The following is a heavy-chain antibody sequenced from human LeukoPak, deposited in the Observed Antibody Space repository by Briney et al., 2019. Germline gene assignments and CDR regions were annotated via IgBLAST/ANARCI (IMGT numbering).Heavy chain of an antibody. CDR2: IRPHCGGT. CDR1: GFTSIAHC. J-gene: IGHJ3*02. Sequence: ASVKVSCKASGFTSIAHCIHWVRQAPGQGLEWMGWIRPHCGGTKFAQNFQGRVTMTRDTSINTVYMELSGLRSDDTAVYYCATDKGDYYDNSNSPYAAFDIWGQGTIVTVSS. CDR3: ATDKGDYYDNSNSPYAAFDI. V-gene: IGHV1-2*02. D-gene: IGHD3-22*01.